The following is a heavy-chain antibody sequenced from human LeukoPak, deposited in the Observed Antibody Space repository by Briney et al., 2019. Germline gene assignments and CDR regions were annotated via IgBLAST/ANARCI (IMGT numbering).Heavy chain of an antibody. V-gene: IGHV3-30*18. CDR2: ISYDGSNK. CDR3: AKSSGRYYYYYGMDV. CDR1: GFTFSSYD. Sequence: GGSLRLSCAASGFTFSSYDMHWVRQAPGTGLEWVAIISYDGSNKYYADSVKGRFTISRDNSKNTLYLQMNSLRAEDTAVYYCAKSSGRYYYYYGMDVWGQGTTVTVSS. D-gene: IGHD1-26*01. J-gene: IGHJ6*02.